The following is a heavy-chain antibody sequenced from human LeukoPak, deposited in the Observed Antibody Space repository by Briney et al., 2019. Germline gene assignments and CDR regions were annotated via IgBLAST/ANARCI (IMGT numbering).Heavy chain of an antibody. Sequence: GGSLRLSCAASGFTFSSYSMNWVRQAPGKGLEWVSSISSSSSYIYYADSVKGRFTISRDNAKNSLYLQMNSLRAEDTAVYYCARASTQSDGDYVEESAFDIWGQGTMVTVSS. CDR3: ARASTQSDGDYVEESAFDI. D-gene: IGHD4-17*01. CDR1: GFTFSSYS. V-gene: IGHV3-21*01. CDR2: ISSSSSYI. J-gene: IGHJ3*02.